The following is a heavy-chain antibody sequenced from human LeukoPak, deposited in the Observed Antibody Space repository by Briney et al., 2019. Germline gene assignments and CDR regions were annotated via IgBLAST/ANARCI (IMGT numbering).Heavy chain of an antibody. Sequence: SQTLSLTCAVSGASVTSGSFCWAWIRQAGKRLEWIGRIHPSGSTNYNPSLSSRLTISLDISNNQFSLKLSSVTAADTAVYYCAREYSSSGLYNFGMDVWGLGTTVIVSS. D-gene: IGHD2-2*01. CDR3: AREYSSSGLYNFGMDV. J-gene: IGHJ6*02. CDR2: IHPSGST. V-gene: IGHV4-61*02. CDR1: GASVTSGSFC.